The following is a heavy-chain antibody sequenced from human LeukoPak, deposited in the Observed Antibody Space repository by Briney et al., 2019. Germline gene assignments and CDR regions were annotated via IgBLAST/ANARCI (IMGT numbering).Heavy chain of an antibody. V-gene: IGHV3-23*01. D-gene: IGHD3-10*01. J-gene: IGHJ6*03. CDR2: IGTSGAVT. CDR3: AKFMDGITVVRSRYMDV. CDR1: GLIFNNYG. Sequence: GGSLRLSCAASGLIFNNYGMNCVRQAPGKGLEWVSGIGTSGAVTYYGDSVKGRFPISRDNSKNTLYLQMNSLRADDTAVYYCAKFMDGITVVRSRYMDVWGKGTSVTVSS.